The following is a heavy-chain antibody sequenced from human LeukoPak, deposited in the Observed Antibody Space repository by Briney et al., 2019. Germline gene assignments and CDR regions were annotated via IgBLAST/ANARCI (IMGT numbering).Heavy chain of an antibody. D-gene: IGHD3-9*01. CDR2: INPNSGGT. CDR1: GYTFTGYY. J-gene: IGHJ5*02. CDR3: ARDPDIRYFDWLLDGYGWFDP. V-gene: IGHV1-2*02. Sequence: ASVKVSCKASGYTFTGYYMHWVRQAPGQGLEWMGWINPNSGGTNYARKFQGRVTMTRDTSISTAYMELSRLRSDDTAVYYCARDPDIRYFDWLLDGYGWFDPWGQGTLVTVSS.